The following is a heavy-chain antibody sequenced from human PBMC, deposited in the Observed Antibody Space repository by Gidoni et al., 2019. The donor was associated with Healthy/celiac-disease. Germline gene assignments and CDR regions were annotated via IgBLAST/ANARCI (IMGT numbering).Heavy chain of an antibody. CDR3: ARLIEIGWYFDY. Sequence: QVQLVESGGGVVQPGRSLRLSCAASGFTFSSYGMHWVRQAPGKGLEWVAVIWYDGSNKYYADSVKGRFTISRDNSKNTLYLQMNSLRAEDTAVYYCARLIEIGWYFDYWGQGTLVTVSS. CDR2: IWYDGSNK. V-gene: IGHV3-33*01. J-gene: IGHJ4*02. CDR1: GFTFSSYG. D-gene: IGHD6-19*01.